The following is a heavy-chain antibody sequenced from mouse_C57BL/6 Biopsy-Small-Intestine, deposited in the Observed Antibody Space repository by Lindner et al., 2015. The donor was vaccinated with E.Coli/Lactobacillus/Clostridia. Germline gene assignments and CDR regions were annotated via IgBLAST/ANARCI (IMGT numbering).Heavy chain of an antibody. CDR1: GFTFSGFW. V-gene: IGHV11-2*01. CDR2: INADGSAI. Sequence: GGGLVQPWGSRGLSCEGSGFTFSGFWMSWVRQTPGKTLEWIGDINADGSAINYAPSIKDRFTIFRDNDKSTLYLQMSNVRSEDTATYFCMRYDGYYFDYWGQGTTLTVSS. CDR3: MRYDGYYFDY. J-gene: IGHJ2*01. D-gene: IGHD2-3*01.